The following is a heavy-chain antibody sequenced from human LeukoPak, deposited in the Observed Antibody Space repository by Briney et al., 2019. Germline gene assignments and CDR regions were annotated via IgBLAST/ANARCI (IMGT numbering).Heavy chain of an antibody. CDR2: IYYSGST. D-gene: IGHD3/OR15-3a*01. CDR3: ARVLGLYDAFDM. V-gene: IGHV4-59*01. J-gene: IGHJ3*02. CDR1: GGSISSYY. Sequence: SETLSLTCTVSGGSISSYYWSWIRQPPGKGLEWIGYIYYSGSTNYNPSLKSRVTISVDTSKRQFSLELTSVTTADTAVYYCARVLGLYDAFDMWGQGTMVTVSS.